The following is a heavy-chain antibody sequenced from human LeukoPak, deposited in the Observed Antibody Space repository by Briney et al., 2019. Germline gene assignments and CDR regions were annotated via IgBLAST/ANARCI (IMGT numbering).Heavy chain of an antibody. J-gene: IGHJ4*02. D-gene: IGHD3-10*01. CDR2: INHSGST. V-gene: IGHV4-34*01. Sequence: SETLSLTCAVYGGSFSGYYWSWIRHPPGKGLEWIGEINHSGSTNYNPSLKSRVTISVDRSKNQFSLKLSSVTAADTAVYYCARVEFPYYFDYWGQGTLVTVSS. CDR1: GGSFSGYY. CDR3: ARVEFPYYFDY.